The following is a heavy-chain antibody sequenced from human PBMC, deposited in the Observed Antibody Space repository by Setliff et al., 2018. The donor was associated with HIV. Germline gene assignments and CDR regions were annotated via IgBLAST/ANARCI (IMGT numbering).Heavy chain of an antibody. J-gene: IGHJ4*02. Sequence: GGSLRLSCAASGFTFTNYYMSWIRQAPGKGLELLSYISVSGTDIKYADSVKGRFTISRDNAKNSLYLQMNSLRAEDTAVYYCSRILGGVIDCWGQGTLVTVSS. V-gene: IGHV3-11*04. CDR1: GFTFTNYY. D-gene: IGHD2-21*01. CDR3: SRILGGVIDC. CDR2: ISVSGTDI.